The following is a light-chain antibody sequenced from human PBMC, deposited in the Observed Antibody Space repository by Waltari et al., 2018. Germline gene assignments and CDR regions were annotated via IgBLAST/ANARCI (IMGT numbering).Light chain of an antibody. CDR3: MQALQTSYT. J-gene: IGKJ2*01. CDR2: MGS. V-gene: IGKV2-28*01. CDR1: QSLLHINGYYY. Sequence: DIVMTQSPLSLPVTPGEPASISCRSSQSLLHINGYYYLDRYLLKPGQSPQLLIYMGSNRASGVPDRFSGSGSGTDFTLKISRVEAEDVGVYYCMQALQTSYTFGQGTKLEIK.